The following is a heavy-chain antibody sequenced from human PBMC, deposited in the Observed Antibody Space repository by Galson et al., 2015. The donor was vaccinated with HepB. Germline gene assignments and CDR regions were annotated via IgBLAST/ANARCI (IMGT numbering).Heavy chain of an antibody. CDR2: INHSGST. J-gene: IGHJ6*02. CDR1: GGSVSNSN. Sequence: SETLSLTCAVYGGSVSNSNWTWVRQAPGKGLEWIGEINHSGSTYHNPSLKSRVTISLDTSKTQFSLRLSSVTAADTALYYCARRWSERVYRFSYTYYYYDLDVWGPGTTVTVSS. CDR3: ARRWSERVYRFSYTYYYYDLDV. D-gene: IGHD5-18*01. V-gene: IGHV4-34*01.